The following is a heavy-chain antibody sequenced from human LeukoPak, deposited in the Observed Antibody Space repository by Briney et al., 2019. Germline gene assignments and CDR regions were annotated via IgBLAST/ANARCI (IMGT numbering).Heavy chain of an antibody. V-gene: IGHV3-23*01. CDR1: GFTFSSYA. CDR3: AKDPPYDILTGYSYYFDY. Sequence: GGSLRLSCAASGFTFSSYAMSWVRQAPGKGLEWVSAISGSGGSTYYADSVKGRFTISRDNSKNTLYLQMNSLRAEDTAIYYYAKDPPYDILTGYSYYFDYWGQGTLVTVSS. CDR2: ISGSGGST. J-gene: IGHJ4*02. D-gene: IGHD3-9*01.